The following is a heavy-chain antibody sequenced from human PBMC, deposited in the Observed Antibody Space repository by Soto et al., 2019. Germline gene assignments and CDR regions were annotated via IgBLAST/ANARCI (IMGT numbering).Heavy chain of an antibody. V-gene: IGHV4-31*03. CDR3: AGYGVYCSGGSCYGPDYYYYYMDV. CDR1: GGSISSGGYY. J-gene: IGHJ6*03. D-gene: IGHD2-15*01. Sequence: SETLSLTCTVSGGSISSGGYYWSWIRQHPGKGLEWIGYIYYSGSTYYNPSLKSRVTISVDTSKNQFSLKLSSVTAADTAVYYCAGYGVYCSGGSCYGPDYYYYYMDVWGKGTTVTVSS. CDR2: IYYSGST.